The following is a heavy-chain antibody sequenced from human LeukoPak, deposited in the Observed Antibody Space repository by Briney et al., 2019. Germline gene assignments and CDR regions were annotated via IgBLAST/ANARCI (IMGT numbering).Heavy chain of an antibody. CDR3: AGLVGRYSSGLYYYYFDY. D-gene: IGHD3-22*01. CDR2: ICYSGST. CDR1: GASISSHC. J-gene: IGHJ4*02. Sequence: SETLSLTCTVSGASISSHCWSWIRQPPGRGLEWLGYICYSGSTNSNPSLKSRVTISVDTSKNQFSLKLSSVTAADTAVFYCAGLVGRYSSGLYYYYFDYWGQGTLVTVSS. V-gene: IGHV4-59*11.